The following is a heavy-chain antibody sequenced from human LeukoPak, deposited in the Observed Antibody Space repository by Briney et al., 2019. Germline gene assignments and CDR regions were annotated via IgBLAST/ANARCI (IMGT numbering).Heavy chain of an antibody. CDR2: ISYDGSNK. J-gene: IGHJ4*02. V-gene: IGHV3-30-3*01. CDR3: ARETGSAVGSTDFDY. Sequence: PGGSLRLSCAVSGFTFSSYWMSWVRQAPGKGLEWVAVISYDGSNKYYADSVKGRFTISRDNSKNTLYLQMNSLRAEDTAVYYCARETGSAVGSTDFDYWGQGTLVTVSS. D-gene: IGHD4-17*01. CDR1: GFTFSSYW.